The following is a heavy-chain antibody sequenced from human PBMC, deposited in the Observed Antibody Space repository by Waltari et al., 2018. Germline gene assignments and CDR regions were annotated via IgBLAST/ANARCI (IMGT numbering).Heavy chain of an antibody. D-gene: IGHD5-18*01. CDR1: GFTFRRNY. V-gene: IGHV3-66*02. Sequence: EVQLVESGGALVHPGGSLRLSGAASGFTFRRNYMAWVRQAPGKGLEWVSIIYAAGSTYYADSVMGRFTISRDNSKNTLHLQMNSLRSEDTAIYYCATARDEETAMVYFDHWGEGSLVSVSS. CDR2: IYAAGST. J-gene: IGHJ4*02. CDR3: ATARDEETAMVYFDH.